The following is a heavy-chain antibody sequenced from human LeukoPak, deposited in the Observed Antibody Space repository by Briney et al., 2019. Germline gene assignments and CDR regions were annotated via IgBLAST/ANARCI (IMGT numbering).Heavy chain of an antibody. V-gene: IGHV4-34*12. Sequence: SETLSFTCSVYGGSFSDYFWSWIRQSPGKGLEWIGEIVDGGNTNYNPSLMSRVIVSMEKSKKQFSLVMRSVAAADTAVYYCARFSRITWGDWGDAFDIWGQGTTVIVSS. D-gene: IGHD2-21*02. J-gene: IGHJ3*02. CDR2: IVDGGNT. CDR1: GGSFSDYF. CDR3: ARFSRITWGDWGDAFDI.